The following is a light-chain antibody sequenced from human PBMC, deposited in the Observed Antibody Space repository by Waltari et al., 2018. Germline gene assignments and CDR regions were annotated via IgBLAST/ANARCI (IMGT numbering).Light chain of an antibody. CDR2: AAA. J-gene: IGKJ3*01. Sequence: DIQITQPPTPLPASVGDRVTITDRASQNICSYLNWYQQKPGKAHKLVIYAAASLQSGVPSRFSGSGSGTDVTLTISNLQPEDFATYYCQQSYSTPVTIGPGTKVVIK. V-gene: IGKV1-39*01. CDR3: QQSYSTPVT. CDR1: QNICSY.